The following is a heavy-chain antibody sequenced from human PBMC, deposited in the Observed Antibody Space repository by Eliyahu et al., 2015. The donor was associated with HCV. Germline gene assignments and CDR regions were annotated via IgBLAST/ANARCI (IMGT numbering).Heavy chain of an antibody. CDR3: ARGDYYDSYDSSGYYHDAFDI. CDR1: GFTFSSYW. Sequence: EVQLVESGGGLVQPGGSLRLSCAASGFTFSSYWMSWVRQAPGKGLEWVANIKPDGSEKYYVDSMKGRFSISRDNAKNSLYLQMNSLRAEDTAVYYCARGDYYDSYDSSGYYHDAFDIWGQGTVVTVSS. V-gene: IGHV3-7*03. D-gene: IGHD3-22*01. J-gene: IGHJ3*02. CDR2: IKPDGSEK.